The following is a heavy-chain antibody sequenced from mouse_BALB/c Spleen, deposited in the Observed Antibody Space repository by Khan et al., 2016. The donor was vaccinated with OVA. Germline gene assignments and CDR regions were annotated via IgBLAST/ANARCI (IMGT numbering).Heavy chain of an antibody. CDR2: IWSDGST. J-gene: IGHJ4*01. V-gene: IGHV2-6-1*01. CDR1: GFSLTNYG. D-gene: IGHD2-10*01. Sequence: QVQLKESGPGLVAPSQSLSITCTISGFSLTNYGVHWVRQPPGKGLEWLVVIWSDGSTTYNSALKSRLTISKYNSKSQVFLKMNSLQTDDTAMYCCARQPYYHYNIMDYWGQGTSVTVSS. CDR3: ARQPYYHYNIMDY.